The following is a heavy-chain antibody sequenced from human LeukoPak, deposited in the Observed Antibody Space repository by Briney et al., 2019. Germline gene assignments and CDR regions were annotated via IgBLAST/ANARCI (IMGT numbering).Heavy chain of an antibody. D-gene: IGHD6-13*01. Sequence: PSETLSLTCTVSGGSISRDYWSWIRQPPGKGLEWIGYIYYTGSSNYNPSLKSRVTISVNTSKNQFSLKLSSVTAADTAVYYCARDRPGGSSLDYWGQGTLVTVSS. CDR3: ARDRPGGSSLDY. CDR2: IYYTGSS. V-gene: IGHV4-59*01. J-gene: IGHJ4*02. CDR1: GGSISRDY.